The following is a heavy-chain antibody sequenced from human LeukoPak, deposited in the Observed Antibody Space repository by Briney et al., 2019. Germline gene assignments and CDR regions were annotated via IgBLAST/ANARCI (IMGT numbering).Heavy chain of an antibody. J-gene: IGHJ4*02. D-gene: IGHD3-22*01. CDR2: IKSNADGGTT. CDR1: GFPFSKPW. CDR3: STYRWQYDSSGYDY. Sequence: GGPRRLPWEASGFPFSKPWMSWVRQPTGRGLDCLGRIKSNADGGTTDYAAPVQGRITISRDDSQNTLYLQLDSLKAEDTAVYYCSTYRWQYDSSGYDYWGQGTLVAVSS. V-gene: IGHV3-15*01.